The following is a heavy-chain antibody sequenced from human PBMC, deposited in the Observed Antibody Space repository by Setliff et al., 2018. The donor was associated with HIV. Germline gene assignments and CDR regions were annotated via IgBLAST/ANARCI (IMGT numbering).Heavy chain of an antibody. CDR2: IKPNSCCT. V-gene: IGHV1-2*02. CDR1: GYTFAGYY. D-gene: IGHD6-13*01. J-gene: IGHJ6*02. CDR3: AMSGYSSSWYLDYYYYYSMDV. Sequence: ASVKVSCKASGYTFAGYYMHWVRQAPGQGLECMGWIKPNSCCTNYAQKFKGRVTMTRDTSISTAYMELSRLRSDDTAVYYCAMSGYSSSWYLDYYYYYSMDVWGQVTTVTVSS.